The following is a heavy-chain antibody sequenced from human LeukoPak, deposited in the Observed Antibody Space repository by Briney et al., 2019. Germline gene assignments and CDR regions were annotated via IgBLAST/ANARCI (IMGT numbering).Heavy chain of an antibody. Sequence: GRSLRLSCTASGFTFGDYAMSWVRQAPGKGLEWVGLIRSKAYGGTTEYAGSVKGRFTISRDDSKSIAYLQMNSLKTEDTAVYYCTRSKWLRCDYWGQGTLVTVSS. CDR1: GFTFGDYA. CDR3: TRSKWLRCDY. V-gene: IGHV3-49*04. J-gene: IGHJ4*02. CDR2: IRSKAYGGTT. D-gene: IGHD5-12*01.